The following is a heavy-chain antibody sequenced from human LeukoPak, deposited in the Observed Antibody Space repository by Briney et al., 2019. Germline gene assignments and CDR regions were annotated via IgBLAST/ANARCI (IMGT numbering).Heavy chain of an antibody. CDR3: ARNTGGYSYGYNYYMDV. V-gene: IGHV4-4*07. CDR2: IYTSGST. CDR1: GGSISSYY. Sequence: SETLSLTCTVSGGSISSYYWSWIRQPAGKGLEWIGRIYTSGSTNYNPPLKSRVTMSVDTSKNQFSLKLSSVTAADTAVYYCARNTGGYSYGYNYYMDVWGKGTTVTVSS. D-gene: IGHD5-18*01. J-gene: IGHJ6*03.